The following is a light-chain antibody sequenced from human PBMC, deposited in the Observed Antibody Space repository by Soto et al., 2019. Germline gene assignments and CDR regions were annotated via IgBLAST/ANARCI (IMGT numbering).Light chain of an antibody. V-gene: IGLV1-47*01. CDR2: RNN. Sequence: QSVLTQPPSASGTPGQRVTISCSGSSSNIGSNYVYWYQQLPGTAPKLIIYRNNQWPSGVPDRFSGSKSDTSASLAISGLRSEDEADYYCLAWDDSLSAWVFGGGTKLTVL. CDR1: SSNIGSNY. J-gene: IGLJ3*02. CDR3: LAWDDSLSAWV.